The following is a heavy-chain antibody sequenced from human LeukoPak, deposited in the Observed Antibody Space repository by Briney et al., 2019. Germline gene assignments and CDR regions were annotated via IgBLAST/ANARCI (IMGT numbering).Heavy chain of an antibody. CDR1: GFTFSRHW. CDR3: ARDANAGYSVNWFDP. D-gene: IGHD5/OR15-5a*01. J-gene: IGHJ5*01. CDR2: IKQDGGEK. V-gene: IGHV3-7*03. Sequence: GGSLRLSCAASGFTFSRHWMSWVRQAPGKGLEWVANIKQDGGEKHYVDSVKGRFTISRDNAKNSLYLQMGSLRAEDTDIYYCARDANAGYSVNWFDPWGQGTLVTVSS.